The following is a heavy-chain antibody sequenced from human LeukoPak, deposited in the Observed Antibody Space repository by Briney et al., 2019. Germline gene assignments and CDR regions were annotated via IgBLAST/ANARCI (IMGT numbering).Heavy chain of an antibody. CDR3: ARDTVGTYYDFWSGYYTRRYYFDY. Sequence: EASVTVSCKASGYTFTSYDINWVRQATGQGLEWMGWMNPNSGNTGYAQKLQGRVTMTTDTSTSTAYMELRSLRSDDTAVYYCARDTVGTYYDFWSGYYTRRYYFDYWGQGTLVTVSS. D-gene: IGHD3-3*01. CDR2: MNPNSGNT. CDR1: GYTFTSYD. V-gene: IGHV1-8*01. J-gene: IGHJ4*02.